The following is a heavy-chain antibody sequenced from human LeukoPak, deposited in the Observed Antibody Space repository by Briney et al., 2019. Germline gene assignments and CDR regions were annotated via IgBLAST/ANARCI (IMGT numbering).Heavy chain of an antibody. CDR1: GYTFTGYY. J-gene: IGHJ4*02. V-gene: IGHV1-2*02. D-gene: IGHD3-10*01. CDR3: ARGLIWFGELSFDY. Sequence: ASVKVSCKASGYTFTGYYMHWVRRAPGQGLEWMGWINPNSGGTNFAQKFQGRVTMTRDTSISTAYMELSRLRSDDTAVYYCARGLIWFGELSFDYWGQGTLVTVSS. CDR2: INPNSGGT.